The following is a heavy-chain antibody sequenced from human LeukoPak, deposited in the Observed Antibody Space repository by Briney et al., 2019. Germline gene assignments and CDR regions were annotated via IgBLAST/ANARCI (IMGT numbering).Heavy chain of an antibody. CDR3: ARRYYYDSLRRYYYYGMDV. J-gene: IGHJ6*02. CDR1: GFTFSSYA. Sequence: GGSLRLSCAASGFTFSSYAMSWVRQAPGKGLEWVSAISGSGGSTYYADSVKGRFTISRDNSKNTLYLQMNSLRAEDTAVYYCARRYYYDSLRRYYYYGMDVWGQGTTVTVSS. V-gene: IGHV3-23*01. CDR2: ISGSGGST. D-gene: IGHD3-22*01.